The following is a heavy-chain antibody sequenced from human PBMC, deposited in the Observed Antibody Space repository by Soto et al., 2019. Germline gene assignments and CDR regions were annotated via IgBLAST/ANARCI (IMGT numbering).Heavy chain of an antibody. CDR3: ARTSGRVSSGYYYYEAFDI. Sequence: GASVKVSCKASGGTFSSYAISWVRQAPGQGLEWMGGIIPIFGTANYAQKFQGRVTITADESTSTAYMELSSLGSEDTAVYYCARTSGRVSSGYYYYEAFDIWGQGTMVTVSS. CDR2: IIPIFGTA. CDR1: GGTFSSYA. D-gene: IGHD3-22*01. J-gene: IGHJ3*02. V-gene: IGHV1-69*13.